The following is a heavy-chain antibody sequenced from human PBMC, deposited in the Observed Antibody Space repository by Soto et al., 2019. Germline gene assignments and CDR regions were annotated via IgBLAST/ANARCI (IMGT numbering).Heavy chain of an antibody. CDR2: ISSSDTYI. CDR3: AAGRPVDY. Sequence: EVQLVESGGGLVKPGGSLRLSCAASGVTFSSYSMNWVRQAPEKGLEWVSSISSSDTYIYYADSVKGRFTISRENAKNSLYLQMNSLSAEDTAVYFCAAGRPVDYWGQGTLVTVSS. J-gene: IGHJ4*02. D-gene: IGHD6-6*01. V-gene: IGHV3-21*01. CDR1: GVTFSSYS.